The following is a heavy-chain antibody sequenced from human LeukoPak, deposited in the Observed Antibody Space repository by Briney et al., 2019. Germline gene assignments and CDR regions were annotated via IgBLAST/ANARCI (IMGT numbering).Heavy chain of an antibody. CDR1: GYSFTSYW. Sequence: GESLKISCKGSGYSFTSYWIGWVRQMPGKGLEWMGIIYPGDSDTRYSPSFQGQVTISADKSISTAYLQWSSLEASDTAMYYCARMGNCSGGSCLDYYHGMDVWGQGAQGTVSS. CDR3: ARMGNCSGGSCLDYYHGMDV. J-gene: IGHJ6*02. CDR2: IYPGDSDT. D-gene: IGHD2-15*01. V-gene: IGHV5-51*01.